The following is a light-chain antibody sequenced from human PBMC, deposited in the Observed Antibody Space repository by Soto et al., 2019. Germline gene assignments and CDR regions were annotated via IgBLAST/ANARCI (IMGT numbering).Light chain of an antibody. CDR3: MSYDSSLSAYV. V-gene: IGLV1-40*01. Sequence: QSLLTQPPSVSGAPGQRFTISCTGGSSNIGAGYHVHWYQQLPRTAPKLLIFDNNNRPSGVPDRFSGSKSGTSASMAITGLQAEDEADYYCMSYDSSLSAYVFGTGTKVTVL. CDR2: DNN. CDR1: SSNIGAGYH. J-gene: IGLJ1*01.